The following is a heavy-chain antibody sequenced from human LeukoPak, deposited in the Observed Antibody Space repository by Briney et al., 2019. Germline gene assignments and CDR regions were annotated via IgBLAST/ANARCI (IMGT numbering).Heavy chain of an antibody. V-gene: IGHV4-59*01. D-gene: IGHD3-10*01. CDR1: GGSISSYY. Sequence: PSETLSLTCTVSGGSISSYYWSWIREPPGEGLEWVGYIYYSGSTNYNPSLKSRVTISVDTSKNQFSLKLSSVTAEDTAVYYCARDNYGSGSLLLDNWFDPWGQGTLVTVSS. J-gene: IGHJ5*02. CDR3: ARDNYGSGSLLLDNWFDP. CDR2: IYYSGST.